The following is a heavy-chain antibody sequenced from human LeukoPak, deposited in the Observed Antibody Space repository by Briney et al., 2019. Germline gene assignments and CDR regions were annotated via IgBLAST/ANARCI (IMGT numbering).Heavy chain of an antibody. Sequence: ASVKVSCKASGYTFTGYYMHWVRQAPGQGLEWMGWIYPNSGGTKYAQKFQGRVTMTRNTSISTAYLELSRLRSDDTAVYYCARDSRPSFYYYYMDVWGKGTTVTVSS. CDR1: GYTFTGYY. CDR2: IYPNSGGT. D-gene: IGHD6-6*01. CDR3: ARDSRPSFYYYYMDV. V-gene: IGHV1-2*02. J-gene: IGHJ6*03.